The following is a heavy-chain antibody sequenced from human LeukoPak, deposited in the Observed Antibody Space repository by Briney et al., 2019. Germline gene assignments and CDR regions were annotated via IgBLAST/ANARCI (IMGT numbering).Heavy chain of an antibody. V-gene: IGHV3-49*04. D-gene: IGHD5-18*01. CDR3: TRGPIQQWFYYGMDV. J-gene: IGHJ6*02. CDR1: GFTFGDHA. CDR2: IRSKTYGGTT. Sequence: GGSLRLSCTASGFTFGDHAMSWVRQAPGKGLEWVGFIRSKTYGGTTEYAASLKGRFTISRDDSKSIAYLQMNSLKTEDTAVYYCTRGPIQQWFYYGMDVWGQGTTVTVSS.